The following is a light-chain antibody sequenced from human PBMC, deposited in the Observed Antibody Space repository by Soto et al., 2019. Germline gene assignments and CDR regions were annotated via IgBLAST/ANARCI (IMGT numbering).Light chain of an antibody. V-gene: IGKV1-39*01. Sequence: EIPLTQSPSSLAASVGDRLTLTCRASRNVSIYLNWYQHKPGKGPTLLIHATSNLQIGVPSRFSGSGSGTDFTLTISSLEPQDFGTYYRQQSYNMPSFGQGTRLVIK. CDR2: ATS. J-gene: IGKJ5*01. CDR1: RNVSIY. CDR3: QQSYNMPS.